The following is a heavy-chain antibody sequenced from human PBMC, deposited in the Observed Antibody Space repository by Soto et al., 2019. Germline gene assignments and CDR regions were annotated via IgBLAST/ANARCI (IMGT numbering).Heavy chain of an antibody. V-gene: IGHV1-18*04. J-gene: IGHJ4*02. CDR3: ARGGGGTLGFDY. CDR2: ISAYNGNT. CDR1: GYTFTTYI. D-gene: IGHD1-1*01. Sequence: VHLVQSGGEVRKPGASVKVSCKASGYTFTTYIISWVRQAPGQGLEWMGWISAYNGNTKYAQKFQDRVTMTTDTSTSTAYMERRSLRSDDTAMYYCARGGGGTLGFDYWGQGALITVSS.